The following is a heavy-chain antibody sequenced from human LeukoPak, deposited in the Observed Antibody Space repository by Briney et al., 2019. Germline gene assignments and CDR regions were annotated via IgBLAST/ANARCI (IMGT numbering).Heavy chain of an antibody. CDR1: GYTFTSYG. J-gene: IGHJ3*02. CDR2: ISAYNGNT. Sequence: GASVKVSCKASGYTFTSYGISWLRQAPGQGLEWMGWISAYNGNTNYAQKLQGRVTMTTDTSTSTAYMELRSLRYDDTAVYYCAREGSSGYYSATDAFDIWGQGTMVTVSS. CDR3: AREGSSGYYSATDAFDI. D-gene: IGHD3-22*01. V-gene: IGHV1-18*01.